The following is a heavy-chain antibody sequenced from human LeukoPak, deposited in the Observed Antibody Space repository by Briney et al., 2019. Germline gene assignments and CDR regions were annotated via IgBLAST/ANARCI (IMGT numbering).Heavy chain of an antibody. D-gene: IGHD3-22*01. J-gene: IGHJ3*02. V-gene: IGHV4-39*07. CDR2: IYYSGST. CDR1: GGSISSNSYY. Sequence: PSETLSLTCTVSGGSISSNSYYWDWIRQPPGKGLEWIGSIYYSGSTYYNPSLKSRVTISVDTSKNQFSLKLSSVTAADTAVYYCARDLSRITMIVVVTSSAFDIWGQGTMVTVSS. CDR3: ARDLSRITMIVVVTSSAFDI.